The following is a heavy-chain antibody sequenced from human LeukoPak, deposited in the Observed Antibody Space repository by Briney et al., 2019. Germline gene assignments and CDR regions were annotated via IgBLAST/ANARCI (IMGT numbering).Heavy chain of an antibody. D-gene: IGHD5-24*01. Sequence: ASVKVSCEASGYTFTNYYIHWERQAPGQGLEWMGIINPSGGSTTYAQEFQGRVTMTRDTSTSTVYMELSSLRSEDTAVYYCARGGKGNADGYNQALDYWGQGTLVTVSS. V-gene: IGHV1-46*01. CDR2: INPSGGST. CDR1: GYTFTNYY. CDR3: ARGGKGNADGYNQALDY. J-gene: IGHJ4*02.